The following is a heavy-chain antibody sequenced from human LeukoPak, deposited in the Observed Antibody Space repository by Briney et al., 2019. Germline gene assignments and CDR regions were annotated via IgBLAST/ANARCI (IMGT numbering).Heavy chain of an antibody. J-gene: IGHJ4*02. V-gene: IGHV4-34*01. D-gene: IGHD3-3*01. CDR3: ARGSPQLRFLEWLPRPGGFDY. CDR2: INHSGST. CDR1: GGSFSGYY. Sequence: TSETLSLTCAVYGGSFSGYYWSWIRQPPGKGLEWIGEINHSGSTNYNPSLKSRVTISVDTSKNQFSLKLSSVTAADTAVYYCARGSPQLRFLEWLPRPGGFDYWGQGTLVTVSS.